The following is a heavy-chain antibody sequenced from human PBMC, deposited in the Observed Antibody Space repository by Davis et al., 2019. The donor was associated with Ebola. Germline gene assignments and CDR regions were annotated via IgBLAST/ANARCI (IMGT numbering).Heavy chain of an antibody. J-gene: IGHJ6*04. Sequence: AASVKVSCKASGYTFTSYGISWVRQAPGQGLEWMGWISGYNGNTNYVENLQGRVTMTTDTSTSTAYMELRSLGSADTAVYYCARDGISVVVDRGMDVWGKGTTVTVSS. CDR3: ARDGISVVVDRGMDV. CDR2: ISGYNGNT. D-gene: IGHD2-2*01. CDR1: GYTFTSYG. V-gene: IGHV1-18*01.